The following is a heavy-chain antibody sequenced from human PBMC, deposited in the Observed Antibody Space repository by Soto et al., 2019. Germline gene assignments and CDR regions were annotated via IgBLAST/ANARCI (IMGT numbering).Heavy chain of an antibody. V-gene: IGHV5-10-1*01. D-gene: IGHD2-2*01. Sequence: VESLKISCQGSGYTFTNDWINGGRHMPGKGLELMVRIDPSDSYTNYSPSFQGHVTISADKSISTAYLQWSSLNASDTAIYFCARRSPDSTCNXRGQVTLVTVSX. CDR1: GYTFTNDW. CDR3: ARRSPDSTCNX. CDR2: IDPSDSYT. J-gene: IGHJ1*01.